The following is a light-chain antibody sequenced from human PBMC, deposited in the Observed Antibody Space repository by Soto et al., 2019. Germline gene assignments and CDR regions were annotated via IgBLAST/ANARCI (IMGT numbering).Light chain of an antibody. CDR1: QSVSSN. V-gene: IGKV3D-15*02. CDR2: GAS. CDR3: QQYGSSPT. J-gene: IGKJ1*01. Sequence: EIVMMQSPATLSVSPGERATLSCRASQSVSSNLAWYQQKPGQAPRLLIYGASTRATGIPARFSGSGSGTDFTLTISSLEPEDFAVYYCQQYGSSPTFGQGTKVDIK.